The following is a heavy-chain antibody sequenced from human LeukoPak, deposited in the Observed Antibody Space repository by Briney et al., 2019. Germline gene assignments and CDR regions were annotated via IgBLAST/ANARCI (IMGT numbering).Heavy chain of an antibody. Sequence: QPGGSLRLSCAASGFTFSSYGMHWVRQAPGKGLEWVSVIWYDGSNKYYADSVKGRFTITRDNSKNTLYLQMNSLRDEDTAVYYCSSESRYWGQGTLVIVSS. CDR1: GFTFSSYG. CDR3: SSESRY. V-gene: IGHV3-33*01. D-gene: IGHD3-22*01. CDR2: IWYDGSNK. J-gene: IGHJ4*02.